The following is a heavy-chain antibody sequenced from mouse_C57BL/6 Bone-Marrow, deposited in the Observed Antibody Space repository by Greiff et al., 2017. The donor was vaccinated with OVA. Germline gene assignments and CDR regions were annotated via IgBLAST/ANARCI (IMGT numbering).Heavy chain of an antibody. CDR3: ARDAGRGFAY. V-gene: IGHV7-1*01. Sequence: EVMLVESGGGLVQSGRSLRLSCATSGFTFSDFYMEWVRQAPGKGLEWIAASRNKANDYTTEYSASVKGRFIVSRDTSQSILYLQMNALRAEDTAIYYCARDAGRGFAYWGQGTLVTVSA. J-gene: IGHJ3*01. CDR2: SRNKANDYTT. CDR1: GFTFSDFY.